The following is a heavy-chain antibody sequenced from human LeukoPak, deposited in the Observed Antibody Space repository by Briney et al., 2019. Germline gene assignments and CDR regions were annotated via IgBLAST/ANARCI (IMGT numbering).Heavy chain of an antibody. CDR3: AKGSPGLYYYYGMDV. V-gene: IGHV3-23*01. CDR2: ISGSGGST. CDR1: GFTFSSYA. D-gene: IGHD7-27*01. J-gene: IGHJ6*02. Sequence: GGSLRLSCAASGFTFSSYAMSWVRQAPGKGLEWVSSISGSGGSTYYADSVKGRFTISRDNSKNTLYLQMNSLRAEDTAVYYCAKGSPGLYYYYGMDVWGQGTTVTVSS.